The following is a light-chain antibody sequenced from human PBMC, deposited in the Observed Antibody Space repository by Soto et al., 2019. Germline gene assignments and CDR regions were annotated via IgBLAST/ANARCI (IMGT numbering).Light chain of an antibody. CDR1: NXNIGAGQD. Sequence: QAVLTQPLSVSGAPGQRATIDCTGTNXNIGAGQDVHWYRQLRAAAPSFLCSESCKRASGVPDRFSVSKSGASASRAITGLRAEDVGDYFCQSYCTRLSGLYVYAPGIQVAV. CDR2: ESC. J-gene: IGLJ1*01. CDR3: QSYCTRLSGLYV. V-gene: IGLV1-40*01.